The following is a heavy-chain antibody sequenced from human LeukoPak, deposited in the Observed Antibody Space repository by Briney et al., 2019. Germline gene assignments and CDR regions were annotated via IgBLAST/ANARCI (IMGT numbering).Heavy chain of an antibody. D-gene: IGHD2-2*01. CDR1: GFTFSSYG. CDR2: IWYDGSNK. J-gene: IGHJ4*02. Sequence: GRSLRLSCAASGFTFSSYGMHWVRQAPGKGVEWVAVIWYDGSNKYYADSVKGRFTISRDNSKNTLYLQMNSLRAEDTAVYYCARDSSSTSSFYYWGQGTLVTVSS. CDR3: ARDSSSTSSFYY. V-gene: IGHV3-33*01.